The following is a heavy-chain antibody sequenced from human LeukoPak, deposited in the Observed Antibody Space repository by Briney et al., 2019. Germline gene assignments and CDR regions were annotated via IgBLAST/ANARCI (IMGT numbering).Heavy chain of an antibody. D-gene: IGHD3-22*01. CDR2: MSYDGSNK. CDR1: GFTFSSYA. V-gene: IGHV3-30-3*01. J-gene: IGHJ4*02. CDR3: ARSGLGLVTTTD. Sequence: GRSLRLSCAASGFTFSSYAMHWVRQAPGKGLEWVAVMSYDGSNKYYADSVKGRFTISRDNSKNTLYLQMNSLRAEGTAVYYCARSGLGLVTTTDWGQGTLVTVSS.